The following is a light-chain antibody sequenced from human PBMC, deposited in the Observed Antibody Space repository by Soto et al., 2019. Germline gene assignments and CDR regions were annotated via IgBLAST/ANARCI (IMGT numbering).Light chain of an antibody. V-gene: IGLV1-40*01. CDR2: GNT. CDR1: SSNIGAGYD. Sequence: QSVLTQPPSVSEAPGQRVTISCTGSSSNIGAGYDVQWYQQVPGAAPKVLIYGNTNRPSGVPDRFSGSRSGTSASLAIAGLQAEDEAVYYCQSYDSTLSGSAFGGGTKLTVL. CDR3: QSYDSTLSGSA. J-gene: IGLJ3*02.